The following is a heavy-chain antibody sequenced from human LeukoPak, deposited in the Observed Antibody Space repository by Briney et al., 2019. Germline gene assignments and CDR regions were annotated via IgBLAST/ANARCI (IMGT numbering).Heavy chain of an antibody. D-gene: IGHD4-17*01. Sequence: PGGSLRLSCAASGFTVSSNYMSWVRQAPGKGLEWVSVIYSGGSTYYADSVKGRFTISRDNSKNTLYLQMNSLRAEDTAVYYCARDLRTDYGDYYYYGMDVWGQGTTVTVSS. CDR3: ARDLRTDYGDYYYYGMDV. CDR2: IYSGGST. CDR1: GFTVSSNY. V-gene: IGHV3-66*01. J-gene: IGHJ6*02.